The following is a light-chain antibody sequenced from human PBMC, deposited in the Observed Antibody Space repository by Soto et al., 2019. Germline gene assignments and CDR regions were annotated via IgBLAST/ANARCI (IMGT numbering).Light chain of an antibody. V-gene: IGKV3-15*01. Sequence: EIVMTQSPATLSVSPGERATLSCRARQSVSSNLAWYQQKPGQAPRLLIYGASTRATGIPARFSGSGSGTEFTLTISSLQSEDFAVYYCQQYNNWPPRRFTFGPGTKVDIK. CDR2: GAS. CDR3: QQYNNWPPRRFT. CDR1: QSVSSN. J-gene: IGKJ3*01.